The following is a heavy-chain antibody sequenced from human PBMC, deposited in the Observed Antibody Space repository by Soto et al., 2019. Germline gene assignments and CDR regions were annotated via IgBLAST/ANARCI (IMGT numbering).Heavy chain of an antibody. D-gene: IGHD7-27*01. CDR2: IYYSWAT. J-gene: IGHJ4*02. V-gene: IGHV4-31*02. CDR3: ARDKDLESTVWGY. CDR1: GASMTTGRHN. Sequence: PSDPLSLTFSVSGASMTTGRHNYNWIRHLPGKGLEWSGYIYYSWATHYSPSLRPRATIAIDTSKNQFSLRLSSVTAADTDLYFCARDKDLESTVWGYWGQG.